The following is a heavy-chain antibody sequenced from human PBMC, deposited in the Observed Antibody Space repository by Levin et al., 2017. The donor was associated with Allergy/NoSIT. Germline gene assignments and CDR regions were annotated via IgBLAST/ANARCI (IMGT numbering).Heavy chain of an antibody. J-gene: IGHJ4*02. CDR3: ARHGSGIAVAGPVDS. CDR1: GDSISSSYY. D-gene: IGHD6-19*01. CDR2: ISYSGNT. Sequence: SQTLSLTCSVSGDSISSSYYWGWIRQPPGKGLEWIGSISYSGNTYYSPSLKSRVTISVDTSINRFSLNVRSVTAEDTAVYFCARHGSGIAVAGPVDSWGQGTLVIVSS. V-gene: IGHV4-39*01.